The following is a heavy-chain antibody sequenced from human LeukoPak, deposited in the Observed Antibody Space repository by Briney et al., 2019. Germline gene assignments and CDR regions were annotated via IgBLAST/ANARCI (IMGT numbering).Heavy chain of an antibody. D-gene: IGHD3-9*01. CDR2: INPNSGGT. CDR3: ARGSPYLRYFDWLLFDY. V-gene: IGHV1-2*02. J-gene: IGHJ4*02. Sequence: GASVKVSCKASGYTFTGYYMHWVRQAPGQGLEWMGWINPNSGGTNYAQKFQGRVTMTRDTSISTAYMELSRLRSDDTAVYYCARGSPYLRYFDWLLFDYWGQGTLVTVSS. CDR1: GYTFTGYY.